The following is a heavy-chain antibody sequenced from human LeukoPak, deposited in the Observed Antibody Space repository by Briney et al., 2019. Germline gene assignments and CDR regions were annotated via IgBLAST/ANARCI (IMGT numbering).Heavy chain of an antibody. D-gene: IGHD3-10*01. J-gene: IGHJ4*02. Sequence: GGSLRLSCAASGFTFDDYGMSWVRQAPGKGLEWVSAISGSGGSTYYADSVKGRFTISRDNSKNTLYLQMNSLRAEDTAVYYCAKSGAVRGYYFDYWGQGTLVTVSS. CDR2: ISGSGGST. CDR3: AKSGAVRGYYFDY. V-gene: IGHV3-23*01. CDR1: GFTFDDYG.